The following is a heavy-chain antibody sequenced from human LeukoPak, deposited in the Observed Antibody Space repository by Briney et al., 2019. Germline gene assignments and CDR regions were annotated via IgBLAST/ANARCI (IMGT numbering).Heavy chain of an antibody. V-gene: IGHV3-21*01. CDR3: ATPTVTTYYFDC. CDR1: GFTFSSYS. Sequence: PGGSLRLSCAASGFTFSSYSMNWVRQAPGKGLEWVSSISSSSSYIYYADSVKGRFTISRDNAKNSLYLQMNSLRAEDTAVYYCATPTVTTYYFDCWGQGTLVGVPS. J-gene: IGHJ4*02. D-gene: IGHD4-17*01. CDR2: ISSSSSYI.